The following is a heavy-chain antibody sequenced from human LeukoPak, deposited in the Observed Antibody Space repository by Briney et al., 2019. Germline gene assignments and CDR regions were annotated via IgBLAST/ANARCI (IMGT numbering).Heavy chain of an antibody. CDR3: AREKYYDFWSGPFDP. CDR2: IYTSGST. Sequence: SETLSLTCTVSGGSISSGSYYWSWIRQPAGKGLEWIGRIYTSGSTNYNPSIKRRVTISVDTSKNQFSLKLSSVTAADTAVYYCAREKYYDFWSGPFDPWGQGTLVTVSS. D-gene: IGHD3-3*01. CDR1: GGSISSGSYY. V-gene: IGHV4-61*02. J-gene: IGHJ5*02.